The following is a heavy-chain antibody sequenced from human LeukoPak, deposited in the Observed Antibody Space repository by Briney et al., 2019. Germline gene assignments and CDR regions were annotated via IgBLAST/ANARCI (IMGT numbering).Heavy chain of an antibody. CDR1: GGSFSGYY. D-gene: IGHD2-15*01. V-gene: IGHV4-34*01. J-gene: IGHJ6*04. CDR2: INHSGST. CDR3: ARDPVAGSSYYYYYGMDV. Sequence: SETLSLTCAVYGGSFSGYYWSWIRQPPGKGLEWIGEINHSGSTNYNPSLKSRVTISVDTSKNQFSLKLSSVTAADTAVYYCARDPVAGSSYYYYYGMDVWGKGTTVTVSS.